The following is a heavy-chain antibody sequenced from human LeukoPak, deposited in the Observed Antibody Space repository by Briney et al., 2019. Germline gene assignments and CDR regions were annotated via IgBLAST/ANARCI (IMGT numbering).Heavy chain of an antibody. D-gene: IGHD7-27*01. CDR3: ARDGANWGFNY. J-gene: IGHJ4*02. Sequence: GGSLRLSCAAPGFTFSSYGMHWVRQAPGKGLEWVVVIWYDGSNKYYADSVKGRFTISRDNSKNTLYLQMNSLRVEDTAVYYCARDGANWGFNYWGQGTLVTVSS. CDR1: GFTFSSYG. CDR2: IWYDGSNK. V-gene: IGHV3-33*01.